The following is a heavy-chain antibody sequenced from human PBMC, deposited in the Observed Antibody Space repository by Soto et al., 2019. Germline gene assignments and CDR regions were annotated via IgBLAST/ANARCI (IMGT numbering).Heavy chain of an antibody. CDR3: ARHNGWKGGWFDP. V-gene: IGHV3-23*01. CDR2: ISGSGGRT. Sequence: EVQLLESGGGLVQPGGSLRLSCAASGFTFSSYAMSWVRQAPGKVLEWVSAISGSGGRTYYADSVKGRFTISRDNSKNALYLRMNSLRAEDKAVYYCARHNGWKGGWFDPWGQGTLVTVSS. J-gene: IGHJ5*02. D-gene: IGHD6-19*01. CDR1: GFTFSSYA.